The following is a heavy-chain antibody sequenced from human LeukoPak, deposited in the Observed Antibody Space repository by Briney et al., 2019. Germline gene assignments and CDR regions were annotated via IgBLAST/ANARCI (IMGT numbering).Heavy chain of an antibody. CDR1: GFTFSNYV. Sequence: GSLRLSCGASGFTFSNYVMSWVRQAPGKGLEWIGEINHSGSTNYNPSLKSRVTISVDTSKNQFSLKLSSVTAADTAVYYCARGSGGDYGGLDYWGQGTLVTVSS. CDR2: INHSGST. J-gene: IGHJ4*02. CDR3: ARGSGGDYGGLDY. V-gene: IGHV4-34*01. D-gene: IGHD4-23*01.